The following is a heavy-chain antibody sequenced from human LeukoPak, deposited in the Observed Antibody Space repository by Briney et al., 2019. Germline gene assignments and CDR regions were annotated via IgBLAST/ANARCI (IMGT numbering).Heavy chain of an antibody. CDR1: GYSISSGYY. J-gene: IGHJ5*02. CDR3: ARIVVVPAADNWFDP. Sequence: SETLSLTCTVSGYSISSGYYWGWIRQPPGKGLEWIGSIYHSGSTYYNPSLKSRVTISVDTSKNQFSLKLSSVTAADTAVYYCARIVVVPAADNWFDPWGPGTLVTVSS. D-gene: IGHD2-2*01. CDR2: IYHSGST. V-gene: IGHV4-38-2*02.